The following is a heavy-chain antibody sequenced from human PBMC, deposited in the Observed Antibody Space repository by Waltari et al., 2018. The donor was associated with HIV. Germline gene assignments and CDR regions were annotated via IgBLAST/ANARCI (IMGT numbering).Heavy chain of an antibody. CDR1: GFPFSTFA. Sequence: QVQLVESGGGVVQPGTSLTLSCAVSGFPFSTFAFHWVRQSTGKGLEWLAVFWSDGAEISYADSVKGRFTVSKDSSQKTLYLHLTSLRAEDTALYYCARGYSSSRWIPLYHWGRGTLVTVSS. J-gene: IGHJ4*02. CDR3: ARGYSSSRWIPLYH. CDR2: FWSDGAEI. D-gene: IGHD6-6*01. V-gene: IGHV3-33*01.